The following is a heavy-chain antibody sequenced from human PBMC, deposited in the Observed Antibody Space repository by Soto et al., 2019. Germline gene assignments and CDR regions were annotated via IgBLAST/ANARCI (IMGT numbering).Heavy chain of an antibody. CDR3: AICPSD. CDR2: VIPIFGTA. J-gene: IGHJ4*02. Sequence: GASVKVSFKASRGTFSIYAISWVRQAPGQGLEWMGGVIPIFGTANYAQKFQGRVTITADESTSTAYMELSSLRSEDTAVYYCAICPSDWGQGTLVTVSS. CDR1: RGTFSIYA. V-gene: IGHV1-69*13.